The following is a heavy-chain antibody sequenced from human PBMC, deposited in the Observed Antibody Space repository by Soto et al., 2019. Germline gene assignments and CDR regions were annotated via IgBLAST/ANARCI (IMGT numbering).Heavy chain of an antibody. CDR3: AREPNYYGSGSYENDY. J-gene: IGHJ4*02. CDR1: GFTFSSYA. CDR2: ISYDGSNK. D-gene: IGHD3-10*01. Sequence: GGSLRLSCAASGFTFSSYAMHWVRQAPGKGLEWVAVISYDGSNKYYADSVKGRFTISRDNSKNTLYLQMNSLRAEDTAVYYCAREPNYYGSGSYENDYWGQGTLVTVSS. V-gene: IGHV3-30-3*01.